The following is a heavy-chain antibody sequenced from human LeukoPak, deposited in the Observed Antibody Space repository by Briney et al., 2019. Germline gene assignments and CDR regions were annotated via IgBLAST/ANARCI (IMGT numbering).Heavy chain of an antibody. D-gene: IGHD5-12*01. V-gene: IGHV1-8*01. J-gene: IGHJ4*02. CDR1: GYSFSSYD. CDR3: ARDIVATNGAFDY. CDR2: MNPNSGNT. Sequence: ASVKVSCKASGYSFSSYDINWVRQATGQGLEWMGWMNPNSGNTGYAQKFQGRVTMTRDTSISTAYMELSRLRSDDTAVYYCARDIVATNGAFDYWGQGTLVTVSS.